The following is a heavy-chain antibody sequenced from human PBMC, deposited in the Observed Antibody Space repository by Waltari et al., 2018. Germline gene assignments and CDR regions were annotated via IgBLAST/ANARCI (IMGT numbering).Heavy chain of an antibody. D-gene: IGHD6-6*01. CDR2: ISGSGGST. CDR3: AKEPYSSSSRYYFDY. J-gene: IGHJ4*02. Sequence: EVQLLESGGGLVQPGGSLRLSCAASGFTFRSYAMNWVRPAPGKGLEWVSAISGSGGSTYYADSVKGRFTISRDNSKNTLYLQMNSLRAEDTAVYYCAKEPYSSSSRYYFDYWGQGTLVTVSS. V-gene: IGHV3-23*01. CDR1: GFTFRSYA.